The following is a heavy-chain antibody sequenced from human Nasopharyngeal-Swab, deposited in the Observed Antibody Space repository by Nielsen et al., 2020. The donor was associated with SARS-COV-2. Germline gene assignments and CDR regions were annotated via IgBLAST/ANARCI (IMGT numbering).Heavy chain of an antibody. D-gene: IGHD6-13*01. V-gene: IGHV3-43*01. Sequence: LSLTCAASGFTFDDYSMHWVRQAPGKGLEWVSLIGWDGGGPNYADSVKGRFTISRDNRKDSLYLQMHSLRTEDTALYYCAKDMGSSPTLDYWGRGTLVTVSS. CDR1: GFTFDDYS. CDR3: AKDMGSSPTLDY. CDR2: IGWDGGGP. J-gene: IGHJ4*02.